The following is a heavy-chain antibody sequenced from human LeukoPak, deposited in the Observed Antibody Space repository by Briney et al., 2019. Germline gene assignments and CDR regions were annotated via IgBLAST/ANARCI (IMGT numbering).Heavy chain of an antibody. CDR2: IKQDVSEK. CDR1: GFTFSSYW. Sequence: PGGSLRLSCALSGFTFSSYWMTWVRQAPGKGLEWVANIKQDVSEKDYVDSVKGRFTISKDTAKNSLYLQMNSLRAEDTAVYYCARGLVVEGYYFDYWGQGTLVAVSS. CDR3: ARGLVVEGYYFDY. J-gene: IGHJ4*02. D-gene: IGHD2-15*01. V-gene: IGHV3-7*01.